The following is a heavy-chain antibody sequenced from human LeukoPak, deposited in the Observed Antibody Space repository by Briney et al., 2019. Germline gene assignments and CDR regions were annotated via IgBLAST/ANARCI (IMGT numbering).Heavy chain of an antibody. J-gene: IGHJ6*03. CDR2: IYTSGST. CDR3: ARGLWSGFGAHYYYYMDV. V-gene: IGHV4-4*07. D-gene: IGHD3-3*01. CDR1: GGSISSYY. Sequence: SETLSLTCTVSGGSISSYYWSWIRQPAGKGLEWIGRIYTSGSTNYNPSLKSRVTMSVDTSKNQFSLKLTSVTAADTAVYYCARGLWSGFGAHYYYYMDVWGKGTTVTVSS.